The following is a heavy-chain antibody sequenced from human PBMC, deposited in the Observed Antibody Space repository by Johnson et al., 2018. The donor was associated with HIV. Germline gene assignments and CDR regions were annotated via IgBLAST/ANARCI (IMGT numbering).Heavy chain of an antibody. V-gene: IGHV3-30*18. D-gene: IGHD1-26*01. J-gene: IGHJ3*02. CDR2: IAYDGSKK. CDR1: GFTFSSYA. Sequence: QVQLVESGGGLVKPGGSLRLSCAASGFTFSSYAIHWVRQAPGKGLEWVAIIAYDGSKKYYADSVKGRFTISRDNSKNTLYLQMNSLRPEDTAMFYCAKEESGSFLAFDIWGQGTMVTVSS. CDR3: AKEESGSFLAFDI.